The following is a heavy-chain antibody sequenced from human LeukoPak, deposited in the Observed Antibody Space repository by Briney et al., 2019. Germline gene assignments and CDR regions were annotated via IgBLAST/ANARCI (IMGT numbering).Heavy chain of an antibody. CDR3: ATAGFAQWGAFDI. D-gene: IGHD1-26*01. J-gene: IGHJ3*02. Sequence: ASVKVSCKASGYTFTGYYMHWVRQAPGQGLEWMGWINPNSGGTNYAQKFQGRVTMTRDTSISTAYMELSSLRSEDTAVYYCATAGFAQWGAFDIWGQGTMVTVSS. CDR2: INPNSGGT. V-gene: IGHV1-2*02. CDR1: GYTFTGYY.